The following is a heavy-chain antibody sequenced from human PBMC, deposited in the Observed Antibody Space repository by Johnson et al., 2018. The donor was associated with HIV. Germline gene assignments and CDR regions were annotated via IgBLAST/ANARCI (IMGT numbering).Heavy chain of an antibody. J-gene: IGHJ3*01. CDR3: ARPSVIPHGGGCDV. Sequence: VQLLESGGDLVEQGGSLRLSCEASGFSFASYALSWVRQAPGKGLEWVSSITATGGNTYYADSVNGRFTVSRDKSKSTLYLQMHSLSAEDTALYYCARPSVIPHGGGCDVWGRGTMVVVST. V-gene: IGHV3-23*01. CDR1: GFSFASYA. D-gene: IGHD2-15*01. CDR2: ITATGGNT.